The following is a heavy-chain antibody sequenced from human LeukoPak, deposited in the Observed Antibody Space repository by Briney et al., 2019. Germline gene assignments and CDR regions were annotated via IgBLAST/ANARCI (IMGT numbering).Heavy chain of an antibody. CDR2: INPNGGGI. CDR1: GYTFTYYY. V-gene: IGHV1-2*02. D-gene: IGHD4-17*01. Sequence: ASVKVSCKASGYTFTYYYMHWVRQAPGQGGEWMGWINPNGGGINYAQKFQGRVTMTRDTSISTAYMELSRLRSDDTAVYYCASLYGDYVSSDYWGQGTLVSVSS. CDR3: ASLYGDYVSSDY. J-gene: IGHJ4*02.